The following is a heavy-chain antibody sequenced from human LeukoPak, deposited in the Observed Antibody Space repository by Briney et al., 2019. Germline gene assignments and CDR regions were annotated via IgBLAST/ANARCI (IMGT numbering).Heavy chain of an antibody. V-gene: IGHV1-2*02. D-gene: IGHD3-10*01. Sequence: ASVKVSCKASGYTFTDYYMHWVRQAPGQGLEWMGWINPNSGGTNYAQKFQGRVTMTRNTSISTAYMELSSLRSEDTAVYYCARGPGVNKPWGQGTLVTVSS. J-gene: IGHJ5*02. CDR3: ARGPGVNKP. CDR2: INPNSGGT. CDR1: GYTFTDYY.